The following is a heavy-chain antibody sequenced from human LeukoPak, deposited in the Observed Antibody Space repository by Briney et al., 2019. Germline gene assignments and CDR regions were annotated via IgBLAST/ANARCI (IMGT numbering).Heavy chain of an antibody. J-gene: IGHJ4*02. Sequence: SETLSLTCTVSGDSISSYYWSWIRQPPGKGLEWIGYIYYSGSTNYNPSLKSRVTISVDTSKNQFSLKLSSVTAADTAVYYCARWAYSSSWSHFDYWGQGTLVTVSS. D-gene: IGHD6-13*01. CDR1: GDSISSYY. V-gene: IGHV4-59*01. CDR2: IYYSGST. CDR3: ARWAYSSSWSHFDY.